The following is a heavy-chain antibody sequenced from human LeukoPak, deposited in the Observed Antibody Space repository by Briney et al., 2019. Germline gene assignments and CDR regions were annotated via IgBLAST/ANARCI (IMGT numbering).Heavy chain of an antibody. D-gene: IGHD3-22*01. Sequence: SETLSLTCAVYGGSFSGYYWGWIRQPPGKGLEWIGSIYHSGSTYYNPSLKSRATISVDTSKNQFSLKLSSVTAADTAVDYCARVSVITMIVVLNHDAFDIRGQGTMVTVSS. J-gene: IGHJ3*02. V-gene: IGHV4-38-2*01. CDR1: GGSFSGYY. CDR3: ARVSVITMIVVLNHDAFDI. CDR2: IYHSGST.